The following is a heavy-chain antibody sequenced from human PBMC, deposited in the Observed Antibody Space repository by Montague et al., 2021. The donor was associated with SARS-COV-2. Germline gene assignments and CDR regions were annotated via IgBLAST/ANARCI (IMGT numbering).Heavy chain of an antibody. Sequence: SLRLSCAASGFTFSSYAMSWVRQARGKGLEWVSVIYCGGSSTYYADSVKGRFTISRDNSKNTLYLQMNSLRAEDTAVYYCAKKVFPYDSSGYLFDFWGQGTLVTVSS. CDR1: GFTFSSYA. D-gene: IGHD3-22*01. CDR3: AKKVFPYDSSGYLFDF. V-gene: IGHV3-23*03. J-gene: IGHJ4*03. CDR2: IYCGGSST.